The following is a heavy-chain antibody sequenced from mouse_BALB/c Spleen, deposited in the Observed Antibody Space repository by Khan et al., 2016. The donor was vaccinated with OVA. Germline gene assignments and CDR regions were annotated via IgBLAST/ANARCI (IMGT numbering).Heavy chain of an antibody. V-gene: IGHV9-4*02. CDR2: INTHSGVP. J-gene: IGHJ4*01. Sequence: QIQLVQSGPELKKPGETVRISCKASGYTFTTAGIQWVQKMPGKGLKWIGWINTHSGVPKYAEDFKGRFAFSLEISVKTAYLQITNLNNEDTATXFCARGGAAYYRNDVGAMEYWGQGTSVTVSS. CDR1: GYTFTTAG. D-gene: IGHD2-14*01. CDR3: ARGGAAYYRNDVGAMEY.